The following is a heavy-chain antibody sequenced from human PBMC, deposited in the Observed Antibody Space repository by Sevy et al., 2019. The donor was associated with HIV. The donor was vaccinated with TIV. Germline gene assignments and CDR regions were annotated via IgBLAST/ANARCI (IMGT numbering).Heavy chain of an antibody. CDR2: INSDGSST. V-gene: IGHV3-74*01. J-gene: IGHJ6*03. CDR3: TRGDPIVPPADYYYHMDV. D-gene: IGHD1-26*01. Sequence: GGSLRLSCVASGFTFDSYWMHWVRQAPGKGLVWVSRINSDGSSTPYADSVKGRFTISRDNAKNTLYLQLNRLGAEDTAVYYCTRGDPIVPPADYYYHMDVWGKGTTVTVSS. CDR1: GFTFDSYW.